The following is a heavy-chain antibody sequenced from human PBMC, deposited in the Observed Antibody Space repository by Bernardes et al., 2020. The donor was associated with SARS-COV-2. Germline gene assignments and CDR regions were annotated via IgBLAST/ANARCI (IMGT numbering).Heavy chain of an antibody. D-gene: IGHD3-16*01. Sequence: GSLRRSCAASGFSVRINYMSWVRQAPGQGLEWVSVIYSGGSTYYADSVNGRFTVSRDNSKNIVYLQMNSLRAEDTAVYYCARPSYATTTWGYYYYRMDVWGQGTSVTVSS. CDR1: GFSVRINY. CDR2: IYSGGST. CDR3: ARPSYATTTWGYYYYRMDV. J-gene: IGHJ6*02. V-gene: IGHV3-53*01.